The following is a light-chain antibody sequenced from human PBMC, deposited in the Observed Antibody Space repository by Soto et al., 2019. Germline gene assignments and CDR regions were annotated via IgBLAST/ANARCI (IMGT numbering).Light chain of an antibody. Sequence: QSVLTQPPSASGTPGQSVTISCSGSNSNIGRNTVNWYQQLPGRAPKLIIYTNIQRPSGVPDRFSGSKSGTSASVAMSGLQSGDEADYYCAAWDDSRNGVVFGGGTKLTVL. J-gene: IGLJ2*01. CDR3: AAWDDSRNGVV. CDR2: TNI. V-gene: IGLV1-44*01. CDR1: NSNIGRNT.